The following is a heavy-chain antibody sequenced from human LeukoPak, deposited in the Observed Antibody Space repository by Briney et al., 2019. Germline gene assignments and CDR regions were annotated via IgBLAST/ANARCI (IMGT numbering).Heavy chain of an antibody. CDR2: LLYNGNT. CDR1: GGSISSDVHY. CDR3: TRRGSGNGGTYAGMDV. V-gene: IGHV4-39*01. D-gene: IGHD1-26*01. Sequence: SETLSLTCTVAGGSISSDVHYWDWIRQAPGKGLEWIGSLLYNGNTWYNPSLESRVTISVNTSENQFSLRLTSVNAADTALYFCTRRGSGNGGTYAGMDVWGPGTSVTVSS. J-gene: IGHJ6*02.